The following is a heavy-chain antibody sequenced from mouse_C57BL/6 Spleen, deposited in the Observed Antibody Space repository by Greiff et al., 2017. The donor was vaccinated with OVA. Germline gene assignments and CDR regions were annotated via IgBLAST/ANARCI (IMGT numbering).Heavy chain of an antibody. Sequence: QVQLQQPGAELVRPGSSVKLSCKASGYTFTSYWMHWVKQRPIQGLEWIGNIDPSDSETHYNQKFKDKATLTVDKSSSTAYMQLSSLTSEDSAVYYCARLGITTVVDYYAMDYWGQGTSVTVSS. CDR3: ARLGITTVVDYYAMDY. V-gene: IGHV1-52*01. CDR1: GYTFTSYW. J-gene: IGHJ4*01. CDR2: IDPSDSET. D-gene: IGHD1-1*01.